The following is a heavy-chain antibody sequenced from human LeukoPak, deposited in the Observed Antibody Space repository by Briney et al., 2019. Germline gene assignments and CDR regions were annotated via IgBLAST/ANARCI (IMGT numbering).Heavy chain of an antibody. V-gene: IGHV3-30*18. CDR3: AKDQSEVVARQTYNWFDP. CDR1: GFTFSSYG. Sequence: GGSLRLSCAASGFTFSSYGMHWVRQAPGKGLEWVAVISYDGSNKYYADSVKGRFIISRDNSKNTLYLQMNSLRAEDTAVYYCAKDQSEVVARQTYNWFDPWGQGTLVTVSS. J-gene: IGHJ5*02. CDR2: ISYDGSNK. D-gene: IGHD2-15*01.